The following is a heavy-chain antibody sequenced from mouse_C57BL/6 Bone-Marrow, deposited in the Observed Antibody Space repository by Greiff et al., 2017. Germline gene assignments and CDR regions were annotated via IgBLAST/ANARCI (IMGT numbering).Heavy chain of an antibody. D-gene: IGHD2-4*01. V-gene: IGHV14-4*01. J-gene: IGHJ2*01. CDR1: GFNIKDDY. CDR3: TTRYEYEDY. CDR2: IDPENGDT. Sequence: VQLQQSGAELVRPGASVKLSCTASGFNIKDDYMHWVKQRPEQGLEWIGWIDPENGDTEYASKFQGKATITADTSSNTAYLQLSSLTSEDTAVSYCTTRYEYEDYWGQGTTLTVSS.